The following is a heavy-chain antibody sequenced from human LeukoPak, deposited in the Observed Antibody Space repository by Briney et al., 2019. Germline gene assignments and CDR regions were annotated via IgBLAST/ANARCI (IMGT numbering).Heavy chain of an antibody. CDR1: GYSISSHY. D-gene: IGHD6-13*01. Sequence: SETLSLTCTVSGYSISSHYWSWLRQPPGKGLEWIGYIHTSGITNYNPSLKSRVTISVATSKNQLSLKLTSVTAADTAVYYCARQSSAAGTFWFDPWGQGTLVTVSS. CDR2: IHTSGIT. V-gene: IGHV4-4*09. CDR3: ARQSSAAGTFWFDP. J-gene: IGHJ5*02.